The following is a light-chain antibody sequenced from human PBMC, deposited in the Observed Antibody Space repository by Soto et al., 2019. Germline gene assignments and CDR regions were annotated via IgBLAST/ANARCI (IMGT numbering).Light chain of an antibody. Sequence: EIVLTQSPGTLSLSPGERATLSCRASQSVSSNYLAWYQRKPGQAPRLLIYGASNRATDIPNGFSGSGSGTDFTLTITRLEPEDFVVYYCQQYGSSPPTFGQGTKVEI. CDR3: QQYGSSPPT. CDR2: GAS. CDR1: QSVSSNY. J-gene: IGKJ1*01. V-gene: IGKV3-20*01.